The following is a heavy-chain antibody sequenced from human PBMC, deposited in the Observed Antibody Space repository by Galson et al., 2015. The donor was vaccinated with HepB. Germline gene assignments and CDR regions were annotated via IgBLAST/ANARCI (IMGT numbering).Heavy chain of an antibody. CDR1: GFTFSNYA. J-gene: IGHJ5*02. CDR3: ARTQGLGWFVL. CDR2: FSNGNT. V-gene: IGHV3-23*01. Sequence: SLRLSCAASGFTFSNYAMSWVRQAPGRGLEWVSLFSNGNTYYAGYVKGRFTISRDNSKDTLYLQMNSLRVEDTAVYYCARTQGLGWFVLWGQGTLVTVSS. D-gene: IGHD3-16*01.